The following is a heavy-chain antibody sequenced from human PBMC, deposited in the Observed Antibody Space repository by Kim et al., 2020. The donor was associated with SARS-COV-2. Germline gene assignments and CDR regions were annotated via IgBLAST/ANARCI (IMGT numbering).Heavy chain of an antibody. D-gene: IGHD6-13*01. CDR2: INTNTGNP. Sequence: ASVKVSCKASGYTFTSYAMNWVRQAPGQGLEWMGWINTNTGNPTYAQGFTGRFVFSLDTSVSTAYLQISSLKAEDTAVYYCARVPFPHSAAVLGAYYYGMDAWGQGTTVTVSS. J-gene: IGHJ6*02. V-gene: IGHV7-4-1*02. CDR1: GYTFTSYA. CDR3: ARVPFPHSAAVLGAYYYGMDA.